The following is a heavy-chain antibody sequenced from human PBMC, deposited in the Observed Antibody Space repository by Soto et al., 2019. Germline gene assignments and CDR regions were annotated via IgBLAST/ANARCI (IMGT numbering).Heavy chain of an antibody. CDR2: ISYDGSNK. V-gene: IGHV3-30*18. J-gene: IGHJ4*02. Sequence: GGSLRLSCAASGFTFSSYGMHWVRQAPGKGLEWVAVISYDGSNKYYADSVKGRFTISRDNSKNTLYLQMNSLRAEDTAVYYCAKESPKENFVDYWGQGTLVTVSS. CDR3: AKESPKENFVDY. CDR1: GFTFSSYG.